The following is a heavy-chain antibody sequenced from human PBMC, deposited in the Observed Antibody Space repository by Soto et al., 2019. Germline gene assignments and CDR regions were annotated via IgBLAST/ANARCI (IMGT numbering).Heavy chain of an antibody. J-gene: IGHJ3*02. CDR3: AREAAGFDI. Sequence: EMQLVETGGGLIQPVGSLRLSCAASGFSVSSDHMSWVRQAPGKGLAWISVIYYGGTTYYADYVQGRFTVSRDTSNNTVYLQMNYLRPDDTALYYCAREAAGFDIWGQGTMGTVSS. V-gene: IGHV3-53*05. CDR2: IYYGGTT. D-gene: IGHD6-13*01. CDR1: GFSVSSDH.